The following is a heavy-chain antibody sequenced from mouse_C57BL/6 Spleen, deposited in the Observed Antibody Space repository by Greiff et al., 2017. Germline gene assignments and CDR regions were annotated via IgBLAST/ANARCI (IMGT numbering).Heavy chain of an antibody. D-gene: IGHD2-4*01. CDR3: ASLYYDYEFAY. Sequence: QVQLKQSGPGLVQPSQSLSITCTVSGFSLTSYGVHWVRQSPGKGLEWLGVIWSGGSTDYNAAFISRLSISKDNSKSQVFFKMNSLQADDTAMYYCASLYYDYEFAYWGQGTLVTVSA. V-gene: IGHV2-2*01. CDR2: IWSGGST. CDR1: GFSLTSYG. J-gene: IGHJ3*01.